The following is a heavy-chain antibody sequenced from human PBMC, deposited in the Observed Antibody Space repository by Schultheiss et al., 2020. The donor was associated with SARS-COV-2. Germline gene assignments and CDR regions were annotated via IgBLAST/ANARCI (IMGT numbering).Heavy chain of an antibody. CDR1: GGSISSSTYY. Sequence: SETLSLTCTVSGGSISSSTYYWGWIRQSPGKGLEWIGSIYYRGNTYYNPSLKSRVTISVDTSKDQFSLNLSSVTAADTAVYFCARHDYGQSCFDPWGQGTLVTVSS. D-gene: IGHD4-17*01. J-gene: IGHJ5*02. CDR3: ARHDYGQSCFDP. CDR2: IYYRGNT. V-gene: IGHV4-39*01.